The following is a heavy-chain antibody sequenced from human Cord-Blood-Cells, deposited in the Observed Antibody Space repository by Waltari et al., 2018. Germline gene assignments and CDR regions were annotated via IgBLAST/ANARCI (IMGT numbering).Heavy chain of an antibody. Sequence: QVQLQQWGAGLLKPSETLSLTCAVYGGSFSGYYWSWIRQPPGKGLEWIGEINHSGSTNYNPSRKSRVTISVDTSKNQFSLKLSSVTAADTAVYYCARGQYYDSSGYYYYFDYWGQGTLVTVSS. CDR3: ARGQYYDSSGYYYYFDY. CDR1: GGSFSGYY. D-gene: IGHD3-22*01. CDR2: INHSGST. V-gene: IGHV4-34*01. J-gene: IGHJ4*02.